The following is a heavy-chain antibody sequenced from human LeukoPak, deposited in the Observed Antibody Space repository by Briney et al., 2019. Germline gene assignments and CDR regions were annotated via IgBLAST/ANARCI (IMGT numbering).Heavy chain of an antibody. CDR1: GGSISSSY. CDR2: IYYTGST. J-gene: IGHJ4*02. Sequence: SETLSLTCTVSGGSISSSYWSWIRQPPGKGLEWLGYIYYTGSTNYNPSLKSRVTISVDTSKNQFSLKLSSVTAADTAVYYCARDLSGSYLSDWGQGTLVTVSS. CDR3: ARDLSGSYLSD. V-gene: IGHV4-59*12. D-gene: IGHD1-26*01.